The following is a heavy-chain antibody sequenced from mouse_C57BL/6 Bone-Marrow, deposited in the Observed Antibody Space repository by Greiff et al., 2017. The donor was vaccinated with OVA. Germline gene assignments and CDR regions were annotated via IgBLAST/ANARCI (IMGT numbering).Heavy chain of an antibody. J-gene: IGHJ3*01. V-gene: IGHV5-12*01. CDR1: GFTFSDYY. Sequence: EVMLVESGGGLVQPGGSLKLSCAASGFTFSDYYMYWVSQTPEKRLEWVAYISNGGGSTYYPDTVKGRFTISRDNAKNTLYLQISRLKSEATAMYYCARHRDSSGYVGSFAYWGQGTLVTVSA. CDR3: ARHRDSSGYVGSFAY. CDR2: ISNGGGST. D-gene: IGHD3-2*02.